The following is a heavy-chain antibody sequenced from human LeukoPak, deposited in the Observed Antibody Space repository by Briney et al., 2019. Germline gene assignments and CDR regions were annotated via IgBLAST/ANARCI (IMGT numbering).Heavy chain of an antibody. Sequence: ASVKVSCTASGGTFSSYAISWVRQAPGQGLEWMGGIIPIFGTANYAQKFQGRVTITTDESTSTAYMELSSLRSEDTAVYYCARGGDGYSLNWFDPWGQGTLVTVSS. CDR3: ARGGDGYSLNWFDP. D-gene: IGHD5-24*01. V-gene: IGHV1-69*05. CDR2: IIPIFGTA. J-gene: IGHJ5*02. CDR1: GGTFSSYA.